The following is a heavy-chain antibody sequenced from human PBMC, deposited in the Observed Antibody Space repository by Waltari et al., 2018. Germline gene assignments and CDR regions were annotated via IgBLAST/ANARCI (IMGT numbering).Heavy chain of an antibody. CDR1: GFSLSTSGVG. D-gene: IGHD3-22*01. J-gene: IGHJ4*02. CDR2: IYWNDDK. CDR3: ARTGDYYDSSGYYDY. Sequence: QITLKESGPTLVKPTQTLTLPCTFPGFSLSTSGVGVGWIRQPPGKALEWLALIYWNDDKYYSTSLKTRLTSSKDTSKNQVVLTMTNMDPVDTATYYCARTGDYYDSSGYYDYWGQGTLVTVSS. V-gene: IGHV2-5*01.